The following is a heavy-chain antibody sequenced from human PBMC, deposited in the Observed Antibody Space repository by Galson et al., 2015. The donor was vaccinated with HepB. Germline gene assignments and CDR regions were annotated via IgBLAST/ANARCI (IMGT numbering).Heavy chain of an antibody. CDR3: ARLSSYYYDSSAYYQGGYFDL. D-gene: IGHD3-22*01. CDR2: IYYSGSS. Sequence: ETLSLTCTVSGGSISRSTFSWSWIRQPPGKRLEWIGNIYYSGSSNQNPSLKSRVTISVDMSKTQFSLKLSSVTAADTAVYYCARLSSYYYDSSAYYQGGYFDLWGRGALVTVSS. J-gene: IGHJ2*01. CDR1: GGSISRSTFS. V-gene: IGHV4-61*05.